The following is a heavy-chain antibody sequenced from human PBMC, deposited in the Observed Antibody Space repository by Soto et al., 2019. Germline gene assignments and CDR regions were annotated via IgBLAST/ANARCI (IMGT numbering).Heavy chain of an antibody. J-gene: IGHJ4*02. CDR3: TRWVDGAGNFDY. CDR1: GYTFTTYA. D-gene: IGHD1-1*01. Sequence: QVQFVQSGAEVKKPGASVKVSCKASGYTFTTYATHWVRQAPGQRLEWMGWINAGNGKTKLSQKFQDRVTITRDTSASTAYMELNSLRSEDTVVYYCTRWVDGAGNFDYWGQGTLVTVSS. CDR2: INAGNGKT. V-gene: IGHV1-3*01.